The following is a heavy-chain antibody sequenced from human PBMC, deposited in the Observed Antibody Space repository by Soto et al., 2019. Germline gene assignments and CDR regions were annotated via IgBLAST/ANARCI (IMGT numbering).Heavy chain of an antibody. Sequence: GESLKISCKSSGYSVTNYWIGWVRQMPGKGLEWMGTIYPGDSDTRYSPSFQGQVTFSVDKSINTAYLHWTSLKASDTAIYYCAIQHPLDSSAWYNWGQGTLVTVSS. J-gene: IGHJ4*02. D-gene: IGHD6-19*01. CDR1: GYSVTNYW. V-gene: IGHV5-51*01. CDR2: IYPGDSDT. CDR3: AIQHPLDSSAWYN.